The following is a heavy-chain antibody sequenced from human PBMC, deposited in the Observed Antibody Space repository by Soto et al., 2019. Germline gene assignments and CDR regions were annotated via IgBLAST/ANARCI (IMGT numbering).Heavy chain of an antibody. CDR3: ARSIGYCSGGSCPHTYYYMDV. CDR2: INPDNGGT. Sequence: ASVKVSCKASGYTFTSYAMHWVRQAPGQRLEWMGWINPDNGGTKYSQKFQGWVTMTRDTSISTAYMELSRLTSDDTAVYYCARSIGYCSGGSCPHTYYYMDVWGQGTTVTVSS. V-gene: IGHV1-2*04. J-gene: IGHJ6*02. D-gene: IGHD2-15*01. CDR1: GYTFTSYA.